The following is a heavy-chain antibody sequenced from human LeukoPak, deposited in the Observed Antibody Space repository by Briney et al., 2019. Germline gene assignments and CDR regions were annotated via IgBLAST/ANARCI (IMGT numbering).Heavy chain of an antibody. J-gene: IGHJ3*02. V-gene: IGHV3-23*01. CDR2: ISHSGGST. CDR3: AKDRGYSYGSDAFDI. CDR1: GFTFSSYA. Sequence: GGSLRLSCEASGFTFSSYAMNWVRQAPGKGLEWVSGISHSGGSTDYADSVKGRFTISRDNSKNTLYLQMNSLRAEDTAVYYCAKDRGYSYGSDAFDIWGQGTMVTVSS. D-gene: IGHD5-18*01.